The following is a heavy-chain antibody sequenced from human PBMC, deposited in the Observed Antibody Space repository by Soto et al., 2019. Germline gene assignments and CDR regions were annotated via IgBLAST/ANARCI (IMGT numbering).Heavy chain of an antibody. D-gene: IGHD6-13*01. CDR1: GITFIADA. V-gene: IGHV3-23*01. Sequence: EVQLLESGGGLVEPGGSLRISCAASGITFIADAMSWVRQAPGKGLEWVSAISGSGATTYYADSVKGRFTISRDKSKNTLYLQMNSLRAEDTALYYCAKSFSSNWYDYFDYWGQGSLVTVSS. CDR2: ISGSGATT. J-gene: IGHJ4*02. CDR3: AKSFSSNWYDYFDY.